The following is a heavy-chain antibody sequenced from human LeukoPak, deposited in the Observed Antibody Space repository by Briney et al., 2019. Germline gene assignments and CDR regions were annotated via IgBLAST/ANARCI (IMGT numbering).Heavy chain of an antibody. J-gene: IGHJ4*02. Sequence: ASVKVSCKASGYTFTSYGISWVRQAPGQGLGWMGVFHPSGGSTTYAQKFQGRVTMTRVASTSTVYMELSTLRSEDTAVYYCARGPGVTIAGDYFDYWGQGTLVTVSS. CDR2: FHPSGGST. CDR1: GYTFTSYG. CDR3: ARGPGVTIAGDYFDY. V-gene: IGHV1-46*01. D-gene: IGHD6-19*01.